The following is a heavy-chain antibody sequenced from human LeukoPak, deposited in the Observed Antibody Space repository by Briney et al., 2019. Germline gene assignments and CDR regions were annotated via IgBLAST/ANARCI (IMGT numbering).Heavy chain of an antibody. Sequence: GASVKVSCKASGGTFSSYAISWVRQAPGQGLEWMGGIIPIFGTANYARKFQGRVTITADESTSTAYMELSSLRSEDTAVYYCASSKKLRIGGGSWFGPWGQGTLVTVSS. CDR3: ASSKKLRIGGGSWFGP. D-gene: IGHD3-16*01. J-gene: IGHJ5*02. CDR1: GGTFSSYA. V-gene: IGHV1-69*13. CDR2: IIPIFGTA.